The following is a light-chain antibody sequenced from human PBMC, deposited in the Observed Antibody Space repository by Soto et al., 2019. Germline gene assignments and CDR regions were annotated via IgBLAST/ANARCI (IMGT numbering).Light chain of an antibody. V-gene: IGKV4-1*01. Sequence: DIVMTQSPDSLAVSLGERATINCKSSQSIVYSSNQKYFAWYQQKPGQSPKMLIYCASTRESGVPERFSGSGSGSSSTLNISRLQAEDVAAYYCQQYYSTPITFGQGKRLEI. CDR1: QSIVYSSNQKY. CDR2: CAS. CDR3: QQYYSTPIT. J-gene: IGKJ5*01.